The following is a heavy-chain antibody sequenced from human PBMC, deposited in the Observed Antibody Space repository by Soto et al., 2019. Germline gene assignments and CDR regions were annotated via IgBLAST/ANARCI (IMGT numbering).Heavy chain of an antibody. CDR1: GGSISGSY. CDR2: VYYTGST. CDR3: ARSVAVPGAHIDY. D-gene: IGHD6-19*01. V-gene: IGHV4-59*01. J-gene: IGHJ4*02. Sequence: PSETLSLPCSVSGGSISGSYSSWIRQSPGKGLEWLGYVYYTGSTNYSPSLRSRVSISVDTSKNEFSLRLSSVAAADTAVYFCARSVAVPGAHIDYWGQGTQVTVSS.